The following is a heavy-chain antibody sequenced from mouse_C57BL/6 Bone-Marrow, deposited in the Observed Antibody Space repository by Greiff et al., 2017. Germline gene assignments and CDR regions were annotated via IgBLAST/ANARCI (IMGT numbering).Heavy chain of an antibody. Sequence: QVQLQQPGAELVKPGASVKLSCKASGYTFTSYWMHWVKQRPGQGLEWIGMIHPNSGSTNYNEKFKSKATLTVDKSSSTAYMQLSSLTSEDSAVYYCARGTLSWFAYWGQGTLVTVSA. V-gene: IGHV1-64*01. D-gene: IGHD3-1*01. CDR2: IHPNSGST. CDR3: ARGTLSWFAY. CDR1: GYTFTSYW. J-gene: IGHJ3*01.